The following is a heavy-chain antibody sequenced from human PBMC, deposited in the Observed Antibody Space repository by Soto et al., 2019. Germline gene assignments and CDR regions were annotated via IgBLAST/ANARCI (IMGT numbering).Heavy chain of an antibody. Sequence: GGSLRLSCAASGFTFSIYSMNWVRQAPGKGLEWVSYIMPGSSHIFYADSVKGRFTISRDDAKNSLYLQMNSLRSEDTAVYYCARNLEQQLPKHYYYYGMDVWGQGTTVTVSS. V-gene: IGHV3-48*01. D-gene: IGHD6-13*01. CDR1: GFTFSIYS. CDR3: ARNLEQQLPKHYYYYGMDV. CDR2: IMPGSSHI. J-gene: IGHJ6*02.